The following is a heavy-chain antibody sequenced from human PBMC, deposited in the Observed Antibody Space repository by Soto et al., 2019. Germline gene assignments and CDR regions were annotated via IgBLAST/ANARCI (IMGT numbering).Heavy chain of an antibody. D-gene: IGHD4-17*01. V-gene: IGHV1-18*04. CDR2: ISTYNTNT. J-gene: IGHJ4*02. Sequence: XSVKVSCKASVERFTTYGISWVRQAPGQGLEWMGWISTYNTNTKYAPKFQGRLLLTTDTSTTTAHMELRSLRPDDTAVYYCARWAGQVRDYGGPFDYWGQGTLVTVSS. CDR3: ARWAGQVRDYGGPFDY. CDR1: VERFTTYG.